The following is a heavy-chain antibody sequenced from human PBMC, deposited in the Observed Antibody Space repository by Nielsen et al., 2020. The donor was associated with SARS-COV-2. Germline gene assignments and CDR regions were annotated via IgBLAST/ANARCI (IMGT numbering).Heavy chain of an antibody. J-gene: IGHJ5*02. D-gene: IGHD6-13*01. CDR2: IYYSGST. V-gene: IGHV4-30-4*07. CDR1: GGSIGSGGYS. Sequence: SETLSLTCAVSGGSIGSGGYSWSWIRQPPGKGLEWIGYIYYSGSTYYNPSLKSRVTMSVDTSKNQFSLKLSSVTAADTAVYYCARAGYSSIGTWGQGTLVTVSS. CDR3: ARAGYSSIGT.